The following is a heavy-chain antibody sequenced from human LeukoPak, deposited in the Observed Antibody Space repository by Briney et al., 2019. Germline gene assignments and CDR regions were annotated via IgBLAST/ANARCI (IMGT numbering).Heavy chain of an antibody. CDR1: GGSFSGYY. CDR3: ARDLYYYDSSGYPRPNWFDP. D-gene: IGHD3-22*01. Sequence: PSETLSLTCAVYGGSFSGYYWSWIRQPPGKGLEWIGEINHSGSTNYNPSLKSQVSISIDTSKNQFSLKLSSVTAADTAVYYCARDLYYYDSSGYPRPNWFDPWGQGTLVTVSS. V-gene: IGHV4-34*01. CDR2: INHSGST. J-gene: IGHJ5*02.